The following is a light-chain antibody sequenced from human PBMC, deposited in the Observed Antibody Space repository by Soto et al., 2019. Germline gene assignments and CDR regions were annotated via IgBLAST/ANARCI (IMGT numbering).Light chain of an antibody. V-gene: IGLV2-23*03. CDR1: SSDVGSHNL. Sequence: QSALTQPASVSGSPGQSITISCTGTSSDVGSHNLVSWYQQHPGKAPKLMIYEGSKRPSGVSNRFSGSKSGNTASLTISGLQAEDEADYSCCSYAGSSTFHVVFGGGTKLTVL. CDR3: CSYAGSSTFHVV. CDR2: EGS. J-gene: IGLJ2*01.